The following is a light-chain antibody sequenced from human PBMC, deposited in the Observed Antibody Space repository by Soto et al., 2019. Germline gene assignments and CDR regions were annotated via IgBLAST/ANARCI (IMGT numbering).Light chain of an antibody. J-gene: IGKJ2*01. CDR1: LISSN. Sequence: EIVVTQTPATLSVSPGERATLSCRASLISSNLDWYQQKPGQSPRLLIHGASTRAPGIPARFSGSGSGTEFTLTTSSLQSENFAVYYCQQYNIWPPMYTFCQGTKLEIK. V-gene: IGKV3-15*01. CDR3: QQYNIWPPMYT. CDR2: GAS.